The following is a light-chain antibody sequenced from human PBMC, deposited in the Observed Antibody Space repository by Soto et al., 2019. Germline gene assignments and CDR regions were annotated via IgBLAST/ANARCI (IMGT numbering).Light chain of an antibody. Sequence: IVLTQSPCTLSLSPGQRATLSCRASQRLSASDIAWYQQKPGQAPKFLIYGVSSRATGIPDRFSGSGSGTDFTLTISRLEPEDFAVYHCQQYGSSPLITFGQGTRLEI. J-gene: IGKJ5*01. V-gene: IGKV3-20*01. CDR1: QRLSASD. CDR3: QQYGSSPLIT. CDR2: GVS.